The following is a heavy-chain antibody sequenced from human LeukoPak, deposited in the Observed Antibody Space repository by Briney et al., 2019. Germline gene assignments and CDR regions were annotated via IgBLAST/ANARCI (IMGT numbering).Heavy chain of an antibody. J-gene: IGHJ4*02. CDR1: GFTFPNYD. CDR3: ATGEYYFDF. V-gene: IGHV3-23*01. D-gene: IGHD3-16*01. CDR2: ISDSGHDT. Sequence: GGSLLLSCAASGFTFPNYDMSWVRQAPGKGLEWVSTISDSGHDTSYADSVKGRFTISRDNSKNTLYLQMSSLRAEDTALYYCATGEYYFDFWGQGTLVTVSS.